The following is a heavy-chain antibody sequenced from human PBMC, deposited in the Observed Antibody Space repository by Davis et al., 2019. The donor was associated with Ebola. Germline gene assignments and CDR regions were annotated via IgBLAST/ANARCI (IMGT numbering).Heavy chain of an antibody. CDR2: IKPDGSDK. Sequence: GGSLRLSCAASGFTFSNYWISWVRQAPGKGLEWVANIKPDGSDKYYVDSVKGRFTISRDNAKNSLFLEMNSLRAEDTAFYYCASGDGRGRSYDMDVWGQGTTVTVSS. J-gene: IGHJ6*03. CDR1: GFTFSNYW. V-gene: IGHV3-7*03. D-gene: IGHD3/OR15-3a*01. CDR3: ASGDGRGRSYDMDV.